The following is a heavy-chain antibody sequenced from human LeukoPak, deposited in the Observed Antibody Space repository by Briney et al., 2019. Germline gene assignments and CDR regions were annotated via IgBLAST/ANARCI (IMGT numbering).Heavy chain of an antibody. CDR1: GFTFSSYW. CDR2: ISSSSSYI. CDR3: ARDLGLSGSF. V-gene: IGHV3-21*01. D-gene: IGHD3-10*01. J-gene: IGHJ4*02. Sequence: PGGSLRLSCAASGFTFSSYWMSWVRQAPGKGLEWVSSISSSSSYIYYADSVKGRFTISRDNAKNSLYLQMNSLRAEDTAVYYCARDLGLSGSFWGQGTLVTVSS.